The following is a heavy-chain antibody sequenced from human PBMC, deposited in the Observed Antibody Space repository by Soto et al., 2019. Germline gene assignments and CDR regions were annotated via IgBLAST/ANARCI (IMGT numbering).Heavy chain of an antibody. Sequence: SQTLSLTCAISGDSVSSNSAAWNWIRQSPSRGLEWLGRTYYRSKWYNDYAVSVKSRITINPDTSKNQFPLQLNSVTPEDTAVYYCARDVPVVPAAELPYYYYGMDVWGQGTTVTVSS. CDR2: TYYRSKWYN. J-gene: IGHJ6*02. V-gene: IGHV6-1*01. CDR3: ARDVPVVPAAELPYYYYGMDV. CDR1: GDSVSSNSAA. D-gene: IGHD2-2*01.